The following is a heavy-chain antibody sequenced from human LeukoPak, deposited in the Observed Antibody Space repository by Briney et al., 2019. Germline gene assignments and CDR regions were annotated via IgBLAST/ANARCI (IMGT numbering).Heavy chain of an antibody. V-gene: IGHV3-48*03. D-gene: IGHD3-10*02. J-gene: IGHJ6*04. CDR1: GFTFSSYE. CDR2: ISSSGSTI. CDR3: AELGITMIGGV. Sequence: PGGSLRLSCAASGFTFSSYEMDWVRQAPGKGLEWVSYISSSGSTIYYADSVKGRFTISRDNAKNSLYLQMNSLRAEDTAVYYCAELGITMIGGVWGKGTTVTISS.